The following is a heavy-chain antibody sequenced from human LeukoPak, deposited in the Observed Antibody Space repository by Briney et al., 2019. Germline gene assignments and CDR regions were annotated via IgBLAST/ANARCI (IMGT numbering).Heavy chain of an antibody. V-gene: IGHV3-30*02. CDR3: AKDSAFYYIDV. CDR1: GFTFSSYD. CDR2: IRYNGNNQ. J-gene: IGHJ6*03. Sequence: GGSLRLSCAASGFTFSSYDMSWVRQAPGKGLEWVAFIRYNGNNQYYADSVKGRFTISRDNSKNTLYLQMNSLKGDDTAVYYCAKDSAFYYIDVWGKGTTVIISS. D-gene: IGHD3-10*01.